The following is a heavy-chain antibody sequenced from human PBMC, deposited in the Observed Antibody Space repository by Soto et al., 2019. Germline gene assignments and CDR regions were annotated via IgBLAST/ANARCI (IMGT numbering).Heavy chain of an antibody. CDR1: GDSIGRHTSY. D-gene: IGHD2-8*01. CDR3: AGENYCSDGDAYALQK. CDR2: ISIVGLVAGGVST. Sequence: SETLSLTCTVSGDSIGRHTSYWSWIRQPAGKGLEWMGRISIVGLVAGGVSTAYNPSLKSRVTMSVDTSKNRLSLSLTSVTAADTAVYYCAGENYCSDGDAYALQKWGQGALLTVSS. V-gene: IGHV4-61*02. J-gene: IGHJ1*01.